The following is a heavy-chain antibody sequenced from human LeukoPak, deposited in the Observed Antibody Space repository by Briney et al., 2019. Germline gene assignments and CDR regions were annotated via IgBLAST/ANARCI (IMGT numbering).Heavy chain of an antibody. D-gene: IGHD1-7*01. V-gene: IGHV3-30*18. J-gene: IGHJ4*02. Sequence: PGRSRRLSCAASGFTFSSYGMHWVRQAPGKGREAEAVISYDGSNKYYADSVKGRFTISRDNSKNTLYLQMNSLRAEDTAVYYCAKGPKLELTRYYFDYWGQGTLVTVSS. CDR2: ISYDGSNK. CDR3: AKGPKLELTRYYFDY. CDR1: GFTFSSYG.